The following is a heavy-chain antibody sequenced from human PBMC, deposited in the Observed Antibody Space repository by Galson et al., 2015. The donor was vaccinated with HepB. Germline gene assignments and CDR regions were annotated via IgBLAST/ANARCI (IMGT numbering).Heavy chain of an antibody. CDR2: IFYNGRT. Sequence: SETLSLTCTVSGAPIGNSYWTWIRQPPGKRLEWIGYIFYNGRTQYNPSLKSRVSISIDTSKNQFSLNLKSVTAADTAIYYCARRVGLKLSPYPYDFWGQGTMVTVSS. D-gene: IGHD4/OR15-4a*01. CDR1: GAPIGNSY. V-gene: IGHV4-59*08. CDR3: ARRVGLKLSPYPYDF. J-gene: IGHJ3*01.